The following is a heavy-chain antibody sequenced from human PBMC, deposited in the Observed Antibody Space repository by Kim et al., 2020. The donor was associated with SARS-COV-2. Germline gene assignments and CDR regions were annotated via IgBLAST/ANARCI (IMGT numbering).Heavy chain of an antibody. J-gene: IGHJ5*02. CDR2: IYYSGST. Sequence: SETLSLTCTVSGGSISSGGYYWSWIRQHPGKGLEWIGYIYYSGSTYYNPSLKSRVTISVDTSKNQFSLKLSSVTAADTAVYYCAREWTGPIRSWFDPWGQGTLVTVSS. D-gene: IGHD5-12*01. CDR1: GGSISSGGYY. CDR3: AREWTGPIRSWFDP. V-gene: IGHV4-31*03.